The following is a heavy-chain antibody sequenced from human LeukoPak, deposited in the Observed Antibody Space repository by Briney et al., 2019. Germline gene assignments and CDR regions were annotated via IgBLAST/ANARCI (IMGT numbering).Heavy chain of an antibody. V-gene: IGHV4-59*08. CDR1: GDSISTYY. CDR2: LYYTGST. CDR3: AGGPTSSFDY. J-gene: IGHJ4*02. Sequence: SETQSLTCTVSGDSISTYYWSWIRQPPGKGLEWIGYLYYTGSTNYNPSLKSRVTISVDRSKKQSSLKVSSVTAADTAVYYCAGGPTSSFDYWGQGTLVTVSS. D-gene: IGHD2-2*01.